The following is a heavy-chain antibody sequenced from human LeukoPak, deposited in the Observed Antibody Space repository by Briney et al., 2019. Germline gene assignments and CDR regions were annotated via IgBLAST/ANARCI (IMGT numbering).Heavy chain of an antibody. D-gene: IGHD5-24*01. Sequence: GGSLRLSCAASGFTFSSYAMSWVRQAPGKRLEWVSAISGSGGSTYYADSVKGRFTISRDNSKNTLYLQMNSLRAEDTAVYYCAKDPTGEMATRGLFDYWGQGTLVTVSS. V-gene: IGHV3-23*01. J-gene: IGHJ4*02. CDR1: GFTFSSYA. CDR3: AKDPTGEMATRGLFDY. CDR2: ISGSGGST.